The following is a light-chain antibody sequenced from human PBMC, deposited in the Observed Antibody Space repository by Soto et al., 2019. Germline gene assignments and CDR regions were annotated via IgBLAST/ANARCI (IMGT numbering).Light chain of an antibody. J-gene: IGKJ1*01. Sequence: DIVMTQSPLSLPVTPGEPASISCRSSQSLLHSNGYTYLDWYLQKPGQSPQLLTYLGSNRASGVPDRFSGSGSGTDFTLTISSVEAEDVGFYYCMQGLQTAWTFGQGTKVEIK. V-gene: IGKV2-28*01. CDR1: QSLLHSNGYTY. CDR2: LGS. CDR3: MQGLQTAWT.